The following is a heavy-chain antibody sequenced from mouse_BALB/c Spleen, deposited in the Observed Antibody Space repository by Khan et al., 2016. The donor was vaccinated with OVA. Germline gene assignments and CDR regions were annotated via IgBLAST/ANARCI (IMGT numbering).Heavy chain of an antibody. CDR3: APVVSYYVSFLY. J-gene: IGHJ3*01. CDR2: IYPYNDAT. CDR1: GYTFTSYV. Sequence: EVQLQESGPEVVKPGASVKLSCKASGYTFTSYVMHWVKQKPGQGLEWIGYIYPYNDATKYNEKFNGKVTLTSDKSSRTAYMELSSLTSEDSAVYYCAPVVSYYVSFLYRGQGALVTASA. V-gene: IGHV1S136*01. D-gene: IGHD1-1*01.